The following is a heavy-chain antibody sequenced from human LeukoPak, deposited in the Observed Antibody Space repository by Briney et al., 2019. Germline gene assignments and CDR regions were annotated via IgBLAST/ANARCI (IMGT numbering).Heavy chain of an antibody. CDR1: GGTFSSYA. V-gene: IGHV1-69*13. Sequence: SVKVSCKASGGTFSSYAISWVRQAPGQGLERMGGIIPIFGTANYAQKFQGRVTITADESTSTAYMELSSLRSEDTAVYYCARDRGVGATLSVYFDYWGQGTLVTVSS. D-gene: IGHD1-26*01. CDR3: ARDRGVGATLSVYFDY. J-gene: IGHJ4*02. CDR2: IIPIFGTA.